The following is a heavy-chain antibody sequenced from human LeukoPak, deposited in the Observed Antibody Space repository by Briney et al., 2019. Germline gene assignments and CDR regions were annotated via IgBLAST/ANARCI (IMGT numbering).Heavy chain of an antibody. V-gene: IGHV1-69*04. Sequence: ASVKVSCKASGGTFSSYAISWVRQAPGQGLEWMGRIIPILGIANYTQKFQGRVTITADKSTSTAYIELSSLRSEDTAVYYCASDSSRITMVRGVISPMGYWGQGTLVTVSS. CDR1: GGTFSSYA. J-gene: IGHJ4*02. D-gene: IGHD3-10*01. CDR2: IIPILGIA. CDR3: ASDSSRITMVRGVISPMGY.